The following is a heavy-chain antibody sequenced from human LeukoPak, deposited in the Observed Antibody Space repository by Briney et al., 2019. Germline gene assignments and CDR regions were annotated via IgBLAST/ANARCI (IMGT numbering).Heavy chain of an antibody. Sequence: ASVKISCKASGYIFSIYAMIWVRQAPGQGLELMGWINPNTGNPTYAQGFTGRFVFSLDTSVSTAYLQISSLKPEDTAVYYCARDYTVAIGTTTYFQHWGQGTLVTVSS. V-gene: IGHV7-4-1*02. D-gene: IGHD1-7*01. CDR3: ARDYTVAIGTTTYFQH. J-gene: IGHJ1*01. CDR2: INPNTGNP. CDR1: GYIFSIYA.